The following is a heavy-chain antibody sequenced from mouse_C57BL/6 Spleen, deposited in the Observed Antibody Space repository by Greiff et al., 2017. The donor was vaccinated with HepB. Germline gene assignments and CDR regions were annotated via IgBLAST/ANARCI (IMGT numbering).Heavy chain of an antibody. CDR3: ARLRDPAWFAY. CDR1: GYAFSSSW. V-gene: IGHV1-82*01. Sequence: QVQLKESGPELVKPGASVKISCKASGYAFSSSWMNWVKQRPGKGLEWIGRIYPGDGDTNYNGKFKGKATLTADKSSSTAYMQLSSLTSEDSAVYYCARLRDPAWFAYWGQGTLVTVSA. CDR2: IYPGDGDT. J-gene: IGHJ3*01.